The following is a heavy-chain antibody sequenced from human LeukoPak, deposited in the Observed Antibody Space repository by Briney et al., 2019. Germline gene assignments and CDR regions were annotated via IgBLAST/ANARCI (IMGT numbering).Heavy chain of an antibody. CDR3: ARERTWNSRHNIHDY. J-gene: IGHJ4*02. CDR2: TSNDGNNK. D-gene: IGHD6-13*01. V-gene: IGHV3-30*04. Sequence: PGGSLRLSCAASGFTFSRYAMHWVRQAPGKWLEWVAVTSNDGNNKYYGDSVKGRFTISRDNSKNTLYLQMNSLRAEDTAVYYCARERTWNSRHNIHDYWGQGTLVTVSS. CDR1: GFTFSRYA.